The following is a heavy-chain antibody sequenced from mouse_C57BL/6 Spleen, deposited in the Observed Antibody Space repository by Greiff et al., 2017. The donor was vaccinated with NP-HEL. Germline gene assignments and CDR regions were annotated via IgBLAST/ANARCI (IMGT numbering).Heavy chain of an antibody. D-gene: IGHD1-1*01. CDR2: IDPSDSET. Sequence: QVQLQQSGAELVRPGSSVKLSCKASGYTFTSYWMHWVKQRPIQGLEWIGNIDPSDSETHYNQKFKDKATLTVDKSSSTAYMQLSSLTSEDSAVYYCARGAFITTVVATGADFDYWGQGTTLTVSS. V-gene: IGHV1-52*01. CDR3: ARGAFITTVVATGADFDY. J-gene: IGHJ2*01. CDR1: GYTFTSYW.